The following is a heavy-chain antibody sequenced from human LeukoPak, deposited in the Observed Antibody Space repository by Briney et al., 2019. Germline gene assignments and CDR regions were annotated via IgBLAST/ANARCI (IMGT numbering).Heavy chain of an antibody. CDR1: GGSISSYY. CDR2: IYYSGST. J-gene: IGHJ4*02. CDR3: ARAWYSSGWYFDY. Sequence: SETLSLTCTVSGGSISSYYWSWIRQPPGKGLEWIGYIYYSGSTNYNPSLKSRVTISVDTSKNQFSLKLSSVTAADTAVYYCARAWYSSGWYFDYRGQGTLVTVSS. V-gene: IGHV4-59*01. D-gene: IGHD6-19*01.